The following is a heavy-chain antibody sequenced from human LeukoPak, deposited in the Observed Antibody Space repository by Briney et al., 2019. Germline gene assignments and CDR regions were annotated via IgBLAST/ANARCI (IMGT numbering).Heavy chain of an antibody. CDR1: GFTFNTYG. Sequence: PGGSLRLSCAASGFTFNTYGMSWVRQAPGKGLEWVSGISGSGGATYYADSVKGRFTISRDDPHNTLYLQMNSLRAEDTAVYFCARQGFDYHCSSDYYRNHYFHCWLQETLLT. D-gene: IGHD3-3*01. J-gene: IGHJ4*02. CDR3: ARQGFDYHCSSDYYRNHYFHC. CDR2: ISGSGGAT. V-gene: IGHV3-23*01.